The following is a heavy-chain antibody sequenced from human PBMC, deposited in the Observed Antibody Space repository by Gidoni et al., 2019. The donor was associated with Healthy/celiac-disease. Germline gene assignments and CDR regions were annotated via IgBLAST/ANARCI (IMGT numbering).Heavy chain of an antibody. Sequence: EVQLVESGGGLVKPGGSLSLSCAASGFTFSSYSMNWVRQAPGKGLEWVSSISSSSSYIYYADSVKGRFTISRDNAKNSLYLQMNSLRAEDTAVYYCAREIAAAGLYYYYYGMDVWGQGTTVTVSS. V-gene: IGHV3-21*01. CDR2: ISSSSSYI. J-gene: IGHJ6*02. CDR1: GFTFSSYS. CDR3: AREIAAAGLYYYYYGMDV. D-gene: IGHD6-13*01.